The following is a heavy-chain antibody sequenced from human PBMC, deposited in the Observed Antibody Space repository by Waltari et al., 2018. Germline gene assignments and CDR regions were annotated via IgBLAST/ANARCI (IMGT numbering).Heavy chain of an antibody. CDR1: GASMSNNW. J-gene: IGHJ4*02. V-gene: IGHV4-4*02. CDR3: ARDRGRGLYLDT. Sequence: QLQLQESGPGLVKPSGTMSLICAVSGASMSNNWWSCVRQSLGTGLVWIGTVVGSARTHDNPSCASRVSISLHTSTYRFALKLTSATAADTALYYCARDRGRGLYLDTWGQGTLVTVSP. D-gene: IGHD2-15*01. CDR2: VVGSART.